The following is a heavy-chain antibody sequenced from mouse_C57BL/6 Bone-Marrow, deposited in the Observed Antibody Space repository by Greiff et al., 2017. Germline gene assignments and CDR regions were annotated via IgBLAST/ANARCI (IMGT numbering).Heavy chain of an antibody. V-gene: IGHV1-15*01. J-gene: IGHJ1*03. CDR3: PYGSKGYFDV. Sequence: QVQLQQSGAELVRPGASVTLSCKASGYTFTDYEMHWVKQTPVHGLEWIGAIDPETGGTAYNQKFKGKAILTADKSSSTAYMELRSLTSEDSAVYYCPYGSKGYFDVWGTGTTVTVSS. CDR2: IDPETGGT. CDR1: GYTFTDYE. D-gene: IGHD1-1*01.